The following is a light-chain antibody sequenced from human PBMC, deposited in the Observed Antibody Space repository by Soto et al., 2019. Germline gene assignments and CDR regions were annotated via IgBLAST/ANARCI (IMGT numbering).Light chain of an antibody. CDR1: SSDVGGYNY. J-gene: IGLJ2*01. CDR3: SSYTSSSTQV. Sequence: QSALTQPASVSGSPGQSTTISCTGTSSDVGGYNYVSWYQQHPGKAPKLMIYEVSNRPSGVSKRFSGSKSGNTASLTISGLPAEDEDYYNCSSYTSSSTQVFGGGTKVTVL. CDR2: EVS. V-gene: IGLV2-14*01.